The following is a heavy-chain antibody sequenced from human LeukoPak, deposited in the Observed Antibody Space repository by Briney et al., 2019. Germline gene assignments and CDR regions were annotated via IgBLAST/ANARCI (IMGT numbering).Heavy chain of an antibody. V-gene: IGHV3-30*02. J-gene: IGHJ4*02. D-gene: IGHD6-19*01. CDR3: ARILSSAWGELGY. CDR2: IRSDGSNT. Sequence: GGSLRLSCAAYGFTFSTYGMHWVRQAPGKGLEWVAFIRSDGSNTYYADSVKGRFTISRDNSKNTLYMQMNRLRAEDTAVYYCARILSSAWGELGYWGQGTLVTVSS. CDR1: GFTFSTYG.